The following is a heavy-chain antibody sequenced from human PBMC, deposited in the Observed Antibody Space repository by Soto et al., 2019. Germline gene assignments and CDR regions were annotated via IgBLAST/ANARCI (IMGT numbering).Heavy chain of an antibody. CDR2: ISSSSNTI. J-gene: IGHJ4*02. CDR1: GFTFSSYS. V-gene: IGHV3-48*01. Sequence: PGGSLRLSCAASGFTFSSYSMNWVRQAPGKGLQWISYISSSSNTIYYADSVKGRFTISRDNSKNTLYLQMNSLRAEDTAVYYCARSGYSYGPFDYWGQGTLVTVSS. CDR3: ARSGYSYGPFDY. D-gene: IGHD5-18*01.